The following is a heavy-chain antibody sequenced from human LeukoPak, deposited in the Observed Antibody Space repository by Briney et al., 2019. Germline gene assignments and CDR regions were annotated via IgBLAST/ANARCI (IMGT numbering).Heavy chain of an antibody. CDR2: IKQDGSEK. CDR1: GFTFSSYW. D-gene: IGHD6-13*01. Sequence: PGGSLRLSYAASGFTFSSYWMSWVRQAPGKGLEWVANIKQDGSEKYYVDSVKGRFTISRDNAKNSLYLQMNSLRAEDTALYHCARGYSSSWYNWFDPWGQGTLVTVSS. J-gene: IGHJ5*02. V-gene: IGHV3-7*03. CDR3: ARGYSSSWYNWFDP.